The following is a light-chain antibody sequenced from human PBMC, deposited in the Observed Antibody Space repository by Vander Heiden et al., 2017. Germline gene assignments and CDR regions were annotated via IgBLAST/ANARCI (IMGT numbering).Light chain of an antibody. CDR2: TLS. CDR3: MQRREYPIT. V-gene: IGKV2-40*01. Sequence: EIVMTQTPLSLPVTPGEPASISCRSSQSLLNRADGYAYLDWYLQRPGQSPQLLISTLSYRASGVPDRFSASGSGTDFTLNINRVEAEDVGVYFCMQRREYPITFGQGTRREIK. J-gene: IGKJ5*01. CDR1: QSLLNRADGYAY.